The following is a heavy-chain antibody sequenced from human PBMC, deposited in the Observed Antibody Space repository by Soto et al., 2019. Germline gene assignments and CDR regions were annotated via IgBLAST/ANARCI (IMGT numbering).Heavy chain of an antibody. CDR1: GGSFSGYY. J-gene: IGHJ4*02. D-gene: IGHD2-2*01. CDR2: INHSGST. Sequence: SETLSLTCAVYGGSFSGYYWSWIRQPPGKGLEWIGEINHSGSTNYNPSLKSRVTISVDTSKNQFSLKLGSVTAADTAVYYCARGKTEALYCSSTSCRPRHFDYWGQGTLVTVSS. V-gene: IGHV4-34*01. CDR3: ARGKTEALYCSSTSCRPRHFDY.